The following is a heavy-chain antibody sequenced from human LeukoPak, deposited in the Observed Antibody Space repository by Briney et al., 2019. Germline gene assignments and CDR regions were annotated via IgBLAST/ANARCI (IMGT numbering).Heavy chain of an antibody. D-gene: IGHD2-15*01. CDR3: TTRYCSGGRCDY. V-gene: IGHV3-15*01. Sequence: GGSLRLSCAASGFTFSSTAMSWVRQAPGKGLEWVGRIKSKTDGGTTDYAAPVKGRFTISRDDSKTTLYLQMNSLKTEDTAVYYCTTRYCSGGRCDYWGQGTLVTVSS. CDR2: IKSKTDGGTT. CDR1: GFTFSSTA. J-gene: IGHJ4*02.